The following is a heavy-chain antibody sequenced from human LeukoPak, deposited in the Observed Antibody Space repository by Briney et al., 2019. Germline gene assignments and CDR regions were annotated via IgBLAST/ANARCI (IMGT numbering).Heavy chain of an antibody. Sequence: EASVKVSCKVSGYTFTDYYMHWVQQAPGKGLEWMGLVDPEDGETIYAEKFQGRVTITADMSTDTAYMELSSLRSEDTAVYYCATGGPRIVGANWGQGTLVTVSS. CDR1: GYTFTDYY. D-gene: IGHD1-26*01. CDR2: VDPEDGET. CDR3: ATGGPRIVGAN. J-gene: IGHJ4*02. V-gene: IGHV1-69-2*01.